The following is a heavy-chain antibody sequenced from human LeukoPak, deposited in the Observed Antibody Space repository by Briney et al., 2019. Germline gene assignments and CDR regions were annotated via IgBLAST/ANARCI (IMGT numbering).Heavy chain of an antibody. D-gene: IGHD1-26*01. V-gene: IGHV3-30-3*01. CDR2: ISYDGSNK. Sequence: GGSLRLSCAASGFTFSSYAMHWVRQAPGKGLEWVAVISYDGSNKYYADSVKGRFTISRDNSKNTLYLQMNSLRAEDTAAYYCARGTVVGATSFFDYWGQGTLVTVSS. CDR3: ARGTVVGATSFFDY. J-gene: IGHJ4*02. CDR1: GFTFSSYA.